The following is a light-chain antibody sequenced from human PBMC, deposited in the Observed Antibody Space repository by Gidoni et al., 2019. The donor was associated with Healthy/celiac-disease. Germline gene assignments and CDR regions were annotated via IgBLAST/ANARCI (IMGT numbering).Light chain of an antibody. J-gene: IGKJ4*01. CDR2: DAS. CDR3: QQYDNLPALT. CDR1: QDISNY. V-gene: IGKV1-33*01. Sequence: DIQMTQSPSSLSASVGDRVTITCQASQDISNYLNWYQQKPGKAPKLLIYDASNLETGVPSRFSGSGSGRDFTFTISSLQPEDIATYYCQQYDNLPALTFXGXTKVEIK.